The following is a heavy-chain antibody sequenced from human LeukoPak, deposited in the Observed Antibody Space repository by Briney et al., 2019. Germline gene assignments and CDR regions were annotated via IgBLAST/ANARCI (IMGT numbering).Heavy chain of an antibody. CDR1: GYTFSDYY. CDR2: INPNSGET. V-gene: IGHV1-2*02. J-gene: IGHJ4*02. Sequence: ASVRVSCKASGYTFSDYYIHWVRQAPGQGLEWMGWINPNSGETNYPQKFQGRVTMSRDRSITTAYMELNRLRFDDTAVYYCARDLISIAAAAFDYWGQGTLVTVSS. D-gene: IGHD6-13*01. CDR3: ARDLISIAAAAFDY.